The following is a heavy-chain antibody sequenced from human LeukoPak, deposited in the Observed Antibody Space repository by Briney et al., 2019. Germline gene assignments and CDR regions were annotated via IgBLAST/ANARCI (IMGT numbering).Heavy chain of an antibody. Sequence: GGSLRLSCAASGFTFSSYEMNWVRQAPGKGLEWVSYISSSGSNIYYADSVKGRFTISRDNHKNSLYLQMNSLRAEDTAVYYCARGITIFFDYWGQGTLVTVSP. V-gene: IGHV3-48*03. J-gene: IGHJ4*02. D-gene: IGHD3-9*01. CDR2: ISSSGSNI. CDR1: GFTFSSYE. CDR3: ARGITIFFDY.